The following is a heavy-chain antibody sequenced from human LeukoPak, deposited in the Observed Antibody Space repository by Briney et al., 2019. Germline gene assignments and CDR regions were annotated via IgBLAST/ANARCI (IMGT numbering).Heavy chain of an antibody. Sequence: PGGSLRLSCAASEFSVGSNYMTWVRQAPGKGLEWVSLIYSGGSTYYADSVKDRFTISRDNSKNTLYLQMNSLRAEDTAVYYCAKDERITMIVVVISPPGAFDIWGQGTMVTVSS. V-gene: IGHV3-66*01. D-gene: IGHD3-22*01. CDR1: EFSVGSNY. CDR2: IYSGGST. J-gene: IGHJ3*02. CDR3: AKDERITMIVVVISPPGAFDI.